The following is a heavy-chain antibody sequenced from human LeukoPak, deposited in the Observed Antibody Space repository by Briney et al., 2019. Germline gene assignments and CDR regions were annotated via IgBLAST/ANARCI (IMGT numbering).Heavy chain of an antibody. CDR2: ICYSGST. D-gene: IGHD3-10*01. CDR1: GGSISSYY. J-gene: IGHJ3*02. V-gene: IGHV4-59*01. Sequence: SETLSLTCTVSGGSISSYYWSWIRQPPGKGLEWIGYICYSGSTNYNPSLKSRVTISVDTSKNQFSLKLSSVTAADTAVYYCARVLLWIDAFDIWGQGTMVTVSS. CDR3: ARVLLWIDAFDI.